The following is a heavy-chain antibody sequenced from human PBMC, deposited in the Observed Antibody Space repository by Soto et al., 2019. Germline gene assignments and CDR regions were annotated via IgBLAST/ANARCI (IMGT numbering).Heavy chain of an antibody. CDR3: ASEFPYYVSSDIYLDY. CDR1: GDSVSGNSAA. Sequence: PSQTLSLTCAISGDSVSGNSAAWNWIRQSPSRGLEWLGRTYYRSRWYNDYAVSVKSRITVTPDTSKNQFSLHLNSVTPEDTAVYYCASEFPYYVSSDIYLDYWGQGAMVTVYS. CDR2: TYYRSRWYN. V-gene: IGHV6-1*01. D-gene: IGHD3-16*01. J-gene: IGHJ4*02.